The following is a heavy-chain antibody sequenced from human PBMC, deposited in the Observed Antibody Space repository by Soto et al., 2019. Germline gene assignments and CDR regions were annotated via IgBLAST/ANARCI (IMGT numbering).Heavy chain of an antibody. CDR2: ISYDGSNK. J-gene: IGHJ6*02. D-gene: IGHD3-22*01. CDR1: GFTFSSYG. V-gene: IGHV3-30*18. Sequence: GGSLRLSCAASGFTFSSYGMHWVRQAPGKGLEWVAVISYDGSNKYYADSVKGRFTISRDNSKNTLYLQMNSLRAEDTAVYYCAKDLSAGSGYYYEYVYYYYGMDVWAQGTTVNVSS. CDR3: AKDLSAGSGYYYEYVYYYYGMDV.